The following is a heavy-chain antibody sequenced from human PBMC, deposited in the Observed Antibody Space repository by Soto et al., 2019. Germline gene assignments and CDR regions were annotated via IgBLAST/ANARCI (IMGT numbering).Heavy chain of an antibody. CDR3: AGTRGAGDYCTNGVCYTGGMDV. J-gene: IGHJ6*02. CDR2: IKQDGSEK. Sequence: PGGSLRLSCAASGFTFSSYWMSWVRQAPGKGLEWVANIKQDGSEKYYVDSVKGRFTISRDNAKNSLYLQMNSLRAEDTAVYYCAGTRGAGDYCTNGVCYTGGMDVWGQGTTVTVSS. V-gene: IGHV3-7*01. CDR1: GFTFSSYW. D-gene: IGHD2-8*01.